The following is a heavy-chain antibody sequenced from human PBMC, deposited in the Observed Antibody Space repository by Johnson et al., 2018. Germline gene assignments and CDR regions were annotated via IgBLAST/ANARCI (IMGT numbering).Heavy chain of an antibody. Sequence: VQLVESGGGLGQPGRSLRLSCAASGFTFDDYAMHWVRQAPGKGLEWVSGISCKSDNIGYADSVKGRLTISRDNAKNSLYLQMNSLGAEDTAVCYCAKTGGGYPRYDSSGGWWDAFDIWGQGTMVTVSS. CDR2: ISCKSDNI. CDR1: GFTFDDYA. J-gene: IGHJ3*02. CDR3: AKTGGGYPRYDSSGGWWDAFDI. D-gene: IGHD3-22*01. V-gene: IGHV3-9*01.